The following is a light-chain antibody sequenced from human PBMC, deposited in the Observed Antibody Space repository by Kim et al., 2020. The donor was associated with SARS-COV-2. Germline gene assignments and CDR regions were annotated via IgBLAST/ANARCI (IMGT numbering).Light chain of an antibody. V-gene: IGKV1-27*01. J-gene: IGKJ2*01. Sequence: ASVGDRVTITCRASQGIYKYLAWYQQKPGEVPKLLIYAASTLQSGVPSRFRGCGSGTYFTLTISSLQPEDVATYYCQKYDSAPYTFGQGTKLEI. CDR1: QGIYKY. CDR2: AAS. CDR3: QKYDSAPYT.